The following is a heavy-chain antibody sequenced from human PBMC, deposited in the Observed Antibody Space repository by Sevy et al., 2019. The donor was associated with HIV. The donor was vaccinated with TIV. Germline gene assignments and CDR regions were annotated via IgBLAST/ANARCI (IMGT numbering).Heavy chain of an antibody. CDR1: GFSLSTSGVG. J-gene: IGHJ5*02. Sequence: SGPTLVKPTQTLTLTCTFSGFSLSTSGVGVGWIRQPPGKALEWLALIYWDDDKRHSPSLKSRLTITKDTSKNQVVLTMTNMDPVDTATYYCVHRPENYDILTGYLPNWFDPWGHGTLVTVSS. V-gene: IGHV2-5*02. CDR3: VHRPENYDILTGYLPNWFDP. D-gene: IGHD3-9*01. CDR2: IYWDDDK.